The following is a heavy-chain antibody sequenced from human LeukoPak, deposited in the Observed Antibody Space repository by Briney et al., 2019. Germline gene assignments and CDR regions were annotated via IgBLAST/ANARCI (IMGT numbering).Heavy chain of an antibody. CDR2: ISYDGSNK. CDR3: ASSRIAAAGTGSDFDF. V-gene: IGHV3-30-3*01. CDR1: GFTFSSYA. D-gene: IGHD6-13*01. J-gene: IGHJ4*02. Sequence: GRSLRLSCAASGFTFSSYAMHWVRQAPGKGLEWVAVISYDGSNKYYADSVKGRFTISRDNSKNTLYLQMNSLRAEDTAVYYCASSRIAAAGTGSDFDFWGQGTLVTVSS.